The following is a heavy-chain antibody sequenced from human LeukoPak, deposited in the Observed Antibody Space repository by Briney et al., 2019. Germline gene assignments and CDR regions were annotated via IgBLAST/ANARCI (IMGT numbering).Heavy chain of an antibody. CDR3: AADLEIQLWFGVGYGMDV. D-gene: IGHD5-18*01. CDR1: GFTFTSSA. J-gene: IGHJ6*02. Sequence: SVTVSCTTSGFTFTSSAMQWVRQARGQRLEWIGWIVVGSGNTKYAQKFQERVAITRDTSTSTAYMELSSLRSEDTAVYYCAADLEIQLWFGVGYGMDVWGQGTTVTVSS. CDR2: IVVGSGNT. V-gene: IGHV1-58*02.